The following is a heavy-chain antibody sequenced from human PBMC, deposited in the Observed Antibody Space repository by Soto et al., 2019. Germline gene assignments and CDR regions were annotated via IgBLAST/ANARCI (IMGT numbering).Heavy chain of an antibody. Sequence: QVQLVESGGGVVQPGRSLRLSCAASGFTFSSYGMHWFRQAPGKGLEWVAVIWYDGSNKYYADSVKVRFTISRDNSKNTLYLQMNSLRAEDTAVYYCARVGMGALNYYYYGMDVWGQGTTVTVSS. J-gene: IGHJ6*02. CDR1: GFTFSSYG. V-gene: IGHV3-33*01. CDR3: ARVGMGALNYYYYGMDV. CDR2: IWYDGSNK. D-gene: IGHD1-26*01.